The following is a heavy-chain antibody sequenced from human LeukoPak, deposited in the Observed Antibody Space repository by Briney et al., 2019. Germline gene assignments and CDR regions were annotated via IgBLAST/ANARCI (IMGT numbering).Heavy chain of an antibody. CDR3: AKAGGNSFFDY. Sequence: GGSLRLSCAVSGVTFSSYAMNWVRKGPGKGLEWVSASNPGGGSTYYADSVKGRFTISRDNSKNTLYLQMNSLRAEDTAIYYCAKAGGNSFFDYWGQGTLVTVSS. CDR2: SNPGGGST. D-gene: IGHD1-7*01. CDR1: GVTFSSYA. V-gene: IGHV3-23*01. J-gene: IGHJ4*02.